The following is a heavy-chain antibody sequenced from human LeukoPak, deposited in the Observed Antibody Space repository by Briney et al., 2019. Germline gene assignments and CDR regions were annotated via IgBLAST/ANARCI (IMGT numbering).Heavy chain of an antibody. CDR1: GFTFSSYS. V-gene: IGHV3-74*01. J-gene: IGHJ4*02. CDR2: NSDGSST. CDR3: ARDSGITIFGVVTAPDY. D-gene: IGHD3-3*01. Sequence: GGSLRLSCAASGFTFSSYSMNWVRQAPGKGLVWVSRNSDGSSTSYADSVKGRFTISRDNAKNSLYLQMNSLRAEDTAVYYCARDSGITIFGVVTAPDYWGQGTLVTVSS.